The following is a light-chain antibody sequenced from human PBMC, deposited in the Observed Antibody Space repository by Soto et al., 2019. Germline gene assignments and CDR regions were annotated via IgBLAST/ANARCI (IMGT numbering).Light chain of an antibody. Sequence: DIQMTQSPSTLSAAVGDRVTITCRASQSISSWLAWYQQKPGKAPKLLIYDASSLESGVPSRFSGSGSGTDFTLTISSLQPEDFATYYCQQANSFPITFGQGTRLEI. CDR2: DAS. V-gene: IGKV1-5*01. CDR3: QQANSFPIT. J-gene: IGKJ5*01. CDR1: QSISSW.